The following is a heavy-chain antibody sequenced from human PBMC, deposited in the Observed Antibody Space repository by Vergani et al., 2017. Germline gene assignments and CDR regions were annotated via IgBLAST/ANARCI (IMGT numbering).Heavy chain of an antibody. CDR2: IYHSGST. D-gene: IGHD3-3*01. V-gene: IGHV4-38-2*01. Sequence: QVQLQESGPGLVKPSETLSLTCAVSGYSINSDYYWGWIRQPPGKGLEWVGNIYHSGSTYYNPPLKSRVTISVDTSKNQFSLKLSSVTAADTAVYYCARAQLTIFGVVPLDVWGKGTTVTVSS. CDR1: GYSINSDYY. CDR3: ARAQLTIFGVVPLDV. J-gene: IGHJ6*04.